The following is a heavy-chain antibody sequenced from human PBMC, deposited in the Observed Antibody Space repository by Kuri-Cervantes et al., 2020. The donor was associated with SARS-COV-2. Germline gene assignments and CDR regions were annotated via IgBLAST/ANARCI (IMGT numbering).Heavy chain of an antibody. V-gene: IGHV4-39*01. CDR3: ARHEYDFWSGYLLDFDY. CDR1: GGSISSSSYY. Sequence: ESLKISCTVSGGSISSSSYYWGWIRQPPGKGLEWIGSIYYSGSTYYNPSLKSRVTISVDTSKNQFSLKLSSVTAADTAVYYCARHEYDFWSGYLLDFDYWGQGTLVTVSS. J-gene: IGHJ4*02. D-gene: IGHD3-3*01. CDR2: IYYSGST.